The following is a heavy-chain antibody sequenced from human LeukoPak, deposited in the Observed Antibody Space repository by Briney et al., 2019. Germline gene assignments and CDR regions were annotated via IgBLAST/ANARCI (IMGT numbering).Heavy chain of an antibody. Sequence: ASVKISCKASGYTFTSYYMHWVRQAPGQGLEWMGIINPSGGSTSYAQKFQGRVTMTRDTSTSTVYMELSSLRSEDTAVYYCARDWARYSGSYSYDEYYFDYWGQGTLVTVSS. CDR2: INPSGGST. D-gene: IGHD1-26*01. J-gene: IGHJ4*02. V-gene: IGHV1-46*01. CDR1: GYTFTSYY. CDR3: ARDWARYSGSYSYDEYYFDY.